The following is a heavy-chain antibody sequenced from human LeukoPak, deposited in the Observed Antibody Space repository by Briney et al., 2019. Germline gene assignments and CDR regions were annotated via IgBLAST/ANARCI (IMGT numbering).Heavy chain of an antibody. CDR1: GYTFTSYG. Sequence: ASVKVSCKASGYTFTSYGISWVRQAPGQGLEWMGWINAGNGNTKYSQKFQGRVTITRDTSASTAYMELSSLRSEDTAVYYCARDLSGSCDCWGQGTLVTVSS. CDR3: ARDLSGSCDC. V-gene: IGHV1-3*01. CDR2: INAGNGNT. J-gene: IGHJ4*02. D-gene: IGHD3-10*01.